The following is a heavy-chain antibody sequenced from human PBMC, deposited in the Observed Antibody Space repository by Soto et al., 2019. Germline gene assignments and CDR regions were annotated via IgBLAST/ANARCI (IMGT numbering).Heavy chain of an antibody. CDR3: ERTGGDWCDP. D-gene: IGHD3-16*01. CDR1: GVTVSSNY. J-gene: IGHJ5*02. CDR2: IYSGGST. V-gene: IGHV3-53*01. Sequence: EVQLVESGGGLIQPGGSLRRSCTASGVTVSSNYMSWVRQAPGKGLEWVSVIYSGGSTYYADSVKGRFTISRDNTKNTPDLKISSPSAQATAVYYCERTGGDWCDPCGDGSLGMVSS.